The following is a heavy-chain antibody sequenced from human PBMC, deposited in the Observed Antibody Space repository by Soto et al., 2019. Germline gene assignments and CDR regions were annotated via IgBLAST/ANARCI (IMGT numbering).Heavy chain of an antibody. Sequence: EVQVLDSGGGVVQPGGSLRLSCAASGFTFNTFGMHWVRQAPGKGLEWVSAISCSGRSAYYADSVKGRFTISRDNSKNMVYLHMNRLRVGDTAVYYCARDQDTFFGRAVGTDFWGQGTVVTVSS. CDR1: GFTFNTFG. CDR2: ISCSGRSA. D-gene: IGHD1-1*01. J-gene: IGHJ4*02. V-gene: IGHV3-23*01. CDR3: ARDQDTFFGRAVGTDF.